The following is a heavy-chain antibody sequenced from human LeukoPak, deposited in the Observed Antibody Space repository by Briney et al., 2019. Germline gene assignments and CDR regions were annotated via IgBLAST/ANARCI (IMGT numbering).Heavy chain of an antibody. CDR3: ARQRGGILTGYYIPRGFDY. Sequence: GGSLRLSCAASGFTFSSYTINWVRQAPGKGLEWVSSISSSSLYRFYADSVRGRFTISRDNGKNSLYLQMNSLRAEDTAVYYCARQRGGILTGYYIPRGFDYWGQGTLVTVSS. V-gene: IGHV3-21*01. J-gene: IGHJ4*02. D-gene: IGHD3-9*01. CDR1: GFTFSSYT. CDR2: ISSSSLYR.